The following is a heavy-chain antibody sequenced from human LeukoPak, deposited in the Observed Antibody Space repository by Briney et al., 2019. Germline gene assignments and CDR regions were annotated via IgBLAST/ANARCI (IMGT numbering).Heavy chain of an antibody. CDR2: IYYSGST. V-gene: IGHV4-59*01. J-gene: IGHJ3*02. CDR1: GGSISSYY. Sequence: SSETLSLTCTVSGGSISSYYWSWIRQPPGKGLEWIGYIYYSGSTNYNPSLKSRVTISVDTSKNQFSLKLSSVTAADTAVYYCARSQVPAPFDIWGQGTTVTVSS. CDR3: ARSQVPAPFDI. D-gene: IGHD2-2*01.